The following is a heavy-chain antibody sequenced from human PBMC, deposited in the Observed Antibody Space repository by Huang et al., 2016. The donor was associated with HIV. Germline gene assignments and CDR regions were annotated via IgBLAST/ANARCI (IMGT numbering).Heavy chain of an antibody. D-gene: IGHD3-16*01. V-gene: IGHV1-69*01. J-gene: IGHJ4*02. Sequence: QVQLEQSGPAVRKPGSSVKVSCQASGGSFSDQIISWVRQAPGQRFEGMVGIIPLFRGPAYAQEFNGRVTMTADESTATIYMELNSLTSEDTAVYYCAMSLRYQYDSRSYWGRYFDYWGQGTLVTVSS. CDR3: AMSLRYQYDSRSYWGRYFDY. CDR2: IIPLFRGP. CDR1: GGSFSDQI.